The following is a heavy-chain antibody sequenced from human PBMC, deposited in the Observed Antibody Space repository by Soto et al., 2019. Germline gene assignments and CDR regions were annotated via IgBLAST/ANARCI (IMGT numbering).Heavy chain of an antibody. CDR3: AHRQLYNGAWNEGTFDY. V-gene: IGHV2-5*02. CDR1: GFSLTTRPVG. D-gene: IGHD1-1*01. CDR2: IYWDDDK. Sequence: QITLKESGPTLVKPTQTLTLTCTFSGFSLTTRPVGVGWIRQPPGQALEWVALIYWDDDKRYNPSLKTRVTIIKDTSKNQVVLTMTNMDPVDTATYYCAHRQLYNGAWNEGTFDYWGQGALVTVSS. J-gene: IGHJ4*02.